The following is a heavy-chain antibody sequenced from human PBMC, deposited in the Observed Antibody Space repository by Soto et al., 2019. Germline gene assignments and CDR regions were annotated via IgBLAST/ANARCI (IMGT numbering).Heavy chain of an antibody. CDR3: ARSTGYGDSYFDY. J-gene: IGHJ4*02. CDR1: GGSIRSYY. Sequence: SETLSLTCTVSGGSIRSYYWTWIRQPPGKGLEWIGYIYYSGSTYYNPSLKSRVTISGDTSKNQFSLRLRSVTAADTAVYFCARSTGYGDSYFDYWGQGALVTVSS. V-gene: IGHV4-59*01. CDR2: IYYSGST. D-gene: IGHD4-17*01.